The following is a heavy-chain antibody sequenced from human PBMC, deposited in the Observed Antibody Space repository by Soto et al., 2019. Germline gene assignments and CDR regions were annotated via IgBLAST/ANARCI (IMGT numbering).Heavy chain of an antibody. Sequence: TSETLSLTCTVSGGSINTGGYYWSWIRQHPGKGLEWIGYIYYSGSTNYNPSLKSRVTISVDTSKNQFSLKLSSVTAADTAVYYCAGYYDSSGYSDAFDIWGQGTMVTVSS. V-gene: IGHV4-61*08. CDR3: AGYYDSSGYSDAFDI. CDR1: GGSINTGGYY. J-gene: IGHJ3*02. CDR2: IYYSGST. D-gene: IGHD3-22*01.